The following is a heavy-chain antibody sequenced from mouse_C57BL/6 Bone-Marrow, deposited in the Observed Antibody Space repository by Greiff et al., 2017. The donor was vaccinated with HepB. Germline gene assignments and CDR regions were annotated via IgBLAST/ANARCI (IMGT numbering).Heavy chain of an antibody. D-gene: IGHD1-1*02. V-gene: IGHV8-12*01. CDR3: ARDYGGYPFAY. J-gene: IGHJ3*01. Sequence: QVTLKVCGPGILQSSQTLSLTCSFSGFSLSTSGMGVSWIRQPSGKGLEWLAHIYWDDDKRYNPSLKSRLTISKDTSRNQVFLKITSGDTADTATYYCARDYGGYPFAYWGQGTLVTVSA. CDR2: IYWDDDK. CDR1: GFSLSTSGMG.